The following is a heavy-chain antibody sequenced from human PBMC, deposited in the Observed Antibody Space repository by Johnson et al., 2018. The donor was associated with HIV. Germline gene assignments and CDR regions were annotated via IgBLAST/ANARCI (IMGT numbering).Heavy chain of an antibody. CDR2: IGTKTDDYAT. V-gene: IGHV3-73*01. J-gene: IGHJ3*02. CDR3: ARDRGIGAAGDAFDI. Sequence: VQLVESGGDLVQPGGSLKLSCAASGFTFSGSAIHWVRQSPGNGLEWVGHIGTKTDDYATAYVESVKGRFSVSRDDSKNTAYLEMNSLKTEDTAVYYCARDRGIGAAGDAFDIWGQGTMVTVSS. D-gene: IGHD6-13*01. CDR1: GFTFSGSA.